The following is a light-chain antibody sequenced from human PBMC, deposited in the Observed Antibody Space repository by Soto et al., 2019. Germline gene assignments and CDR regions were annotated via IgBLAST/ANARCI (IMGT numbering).Light chain of an antibody. CDR2: GVS. V-gene: IGKV3-20*01. J-gene: IGKJ1*01. CDR3: QQYGTSPRT. Sequence: EIVLTQSPGTLSLSPGGGATLSCRASQSVRYNYLAWYQQKPGQAPRLLIYGVSTRATGIPDRFSGSGSGTDFTLTISRLDPEDFAVYYCQQYGTSPRTFGQGTKVDIK. CDR1: QSVRYNY.